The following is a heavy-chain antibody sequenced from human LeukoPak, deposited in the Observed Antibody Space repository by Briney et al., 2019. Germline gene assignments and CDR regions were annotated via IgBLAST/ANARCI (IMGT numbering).Heavy chain of an antibody. CDR2: IYSDGST. CDR3: ARSARLMKGVVEVTALDD. V-gene: IGHV3-53*01. D-gene: IGHD3-3*01. J-gene: IGHJ4*02. Sequence: GGSLRLSCAASRFTVSSNYMSWVRQAPGKGLEWVSEIYSDGSTYYAASVKGRFTIARDNAKNSVYLEMNSLRADDTAVYYCARSARLMKGVVEVTALDDWGQGTLVTVSS. CDR1: RFTVSSNY.